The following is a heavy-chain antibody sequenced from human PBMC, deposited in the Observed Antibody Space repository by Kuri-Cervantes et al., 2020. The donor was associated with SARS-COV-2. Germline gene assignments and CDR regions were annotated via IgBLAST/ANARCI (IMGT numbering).Heavy chain of an antibody. CDR1: GFTFSSYA. J-gene: IGHJ2*01. CDR2: ISGSGTST. D-gene: IGHD6-19*01. CDR3: AKEAKTVASWYFDL. Sequence: GESLKISCAASGFTFSSYAMSWVRQAPGKGLGWVSGISGSGTSTYNADSVKGRFTISRDNSKNTMYLQMNSLRAEDTAVYYCAKEAKTVASWYFDLWGRGTLVTVSS. V-gene: IGHV3-23*01.